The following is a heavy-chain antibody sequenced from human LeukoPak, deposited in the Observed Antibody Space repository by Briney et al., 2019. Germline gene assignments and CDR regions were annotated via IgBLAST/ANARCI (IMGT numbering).Heavy chain of an antibody. CDR1: GFTFSSYA. J-gene: IGHJ4*02. CDR3: AKSGNGEVDY. V-gene: IGHV3-23*01. D-gene: IGHD2-8*01. Sequence: GGSLRLSCAASGFTFSSYAMSWVRQAPGKGLEWVSAISGCGSSTYYADSVKGRFTISRDNSKNTLYLQMNSLRAEDTAVYYCAKSGNGEVDYWGQGTLVTVSS. CDR2: ISGCGSST.